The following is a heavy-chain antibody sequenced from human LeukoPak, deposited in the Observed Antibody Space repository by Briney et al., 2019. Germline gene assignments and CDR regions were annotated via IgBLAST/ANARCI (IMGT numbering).Heavy chain of an antibody. J-gene: IGHJ5*02. V-gene: IGHV3-30*02. D-gene: IGHD3-3*01. Sequence: GGSLRLSCAASGFTFSSYGMHWVRQAPGKGLEWVAFIRYDGSNKYYADSVKGRFTISRDNSMNTLYLQMNSLRAEDTAVYYCAKGAGITIFGVVINNWFDPWGQGTLVTVSS. CDR2: IRYDGSNK. CDR3: AKGAGITIFGVVINNWFDP. CDR1: GFTFSSYG.